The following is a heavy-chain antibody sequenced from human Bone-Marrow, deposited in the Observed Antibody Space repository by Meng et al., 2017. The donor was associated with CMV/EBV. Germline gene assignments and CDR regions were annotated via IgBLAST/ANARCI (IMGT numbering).Heavy chain of an antibody. D-gene: IGHD3-10*01. CDR1: GGSFSGYY. CDR2: INHSGST. CDR3: ARAPYSFDSETYYTRATVLTG. V-gene: IGHV4-34*01. J-gene: IGHJ4*02. Sequence: SETLSLTCAVYGGSFSGYYWSWIRQPPGKGLEWIGEINHSGSTNYNPSLKSRVTISVDTSKKPFSLQLSSVNAADTAVYYCARAPYSFDSETYYTRATVLTGWGQGTLVTLSS.